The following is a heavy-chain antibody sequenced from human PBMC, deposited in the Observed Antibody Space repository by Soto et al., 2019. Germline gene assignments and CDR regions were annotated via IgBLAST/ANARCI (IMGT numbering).Heavy chain of an antibody. V-gene: IGHV3-11*01. J-gene: IGHJ6*03. CDR1: GFAFKEYS. Sequence: QVQLVETGGGLVKPGGSLRLYCAASGFAFKEYSMTWIRQAPGKGLEWVSLMSGSGITIHYADSMKGRFTNAGDNAKNSLFHQTAVLRSASTAVYYCAILLSLSYEDYYYMALWGKWTTVTVSS. CDR3: AILLSLSYEDYYYMAL. D-gene: IGHD5-18*01. CDR2: MSGSGITI.